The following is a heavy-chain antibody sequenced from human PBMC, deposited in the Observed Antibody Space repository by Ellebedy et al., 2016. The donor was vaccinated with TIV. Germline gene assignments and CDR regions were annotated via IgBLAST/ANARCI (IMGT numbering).Heavy chain of an antibody. CDR1: GGSISSYY. CDR2: IYYSGST. D-gene: IGHD3-3*01. J-gene: IGHJ6*02. V-gene: IGHV4-59*08. CDR3: ARVLYYDFWSGYYPHYYGMDV. Sequence: MPSETLSLTCTVPGGSISSYYWSWIRQPPGKGLEWIGYIYYSGSTNYNPSLKSRVTISVDTSKNQFSLKLSSVTAADTAVYYCARVLYYDFWSGYYPHYYGMDVWGQGTTVTVSS.